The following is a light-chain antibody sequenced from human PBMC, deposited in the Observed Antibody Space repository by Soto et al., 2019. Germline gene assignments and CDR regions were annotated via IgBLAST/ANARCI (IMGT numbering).Light chain of an antibody. CDR3: HHLDLYPQT. V-gene: IGKV1-9*01. J-gene: IGKJ1*01. CDR1: QDISNY. CDR2: AAS. Sequence: DIQLTQSPSFLSASVGDRVTITCRASQDISNYLAWYQQKPGKAPKHLISAASTLQSGVPSRVSGSGSGTEFTLTISSTQPEDFATYYCHHLDLYPQTFGQGTRVEVK.